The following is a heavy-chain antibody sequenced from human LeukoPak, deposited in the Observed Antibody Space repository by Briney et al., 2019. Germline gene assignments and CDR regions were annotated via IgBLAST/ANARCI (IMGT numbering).Heavy chain of an antibody. CDR1: GGSFSGYY. CDR3: AGPDILRARYFQH. V-gene: IGHV4-34*01. J-gene: IGHJ1*01. CDR2: INHSGST. D-gene: IGHD3-9*01. Sequence: SETLSLTCAVYGGSFSGYYWSWIRQPPGKGLEWIGEINHSGSTNYNPSLKSRVTISVDTSKNQFSLKLSSVTAADTAVYYCAGPDILRARYFQHWGQGTLVTVSS.